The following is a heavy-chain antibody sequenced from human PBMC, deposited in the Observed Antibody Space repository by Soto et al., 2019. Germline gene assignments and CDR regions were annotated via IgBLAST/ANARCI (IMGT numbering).Heavy chain of an antibody. CDR1: GGTFSSYA. Sequence: SVKFSCKASGGTFSSYAIIWVRQAPGQGLEWMGVIIPIFGTANYAQKFQGRVTITADESTSTAYMELSSLRYEDTAVYYCASPYYGWGQGTLVTVSS. CDR2: IIPIFGTA. D-gene: IGHD3-10*01. V-gene: IGHV1-69*13. J-gene: IGHJ4*02. CDR3: ASPYYG.